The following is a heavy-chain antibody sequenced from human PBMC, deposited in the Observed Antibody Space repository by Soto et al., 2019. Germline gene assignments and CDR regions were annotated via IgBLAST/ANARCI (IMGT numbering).Heavy chain of an antibody. V-gene: IGHV1-69*01. J-gene: IGHJ4*02. CDR1: GGTFSYYA. Sequence: QVQLVQSGAEVKKPGSSVKVSCKASGGTFSYYAITWVRQAPGQGLEWMGEIIPMFGSTNYAQKFQGRLTITEDESTSTAYVELRSLTSDDTAVYYCARRYCTGGSCEFYYFDYRGQGTLVTVSS. D-gene: IGHD2-15*01. CDR2: IIPMFGST. CDR3: ARRYCTGGSCEFYYFDY.